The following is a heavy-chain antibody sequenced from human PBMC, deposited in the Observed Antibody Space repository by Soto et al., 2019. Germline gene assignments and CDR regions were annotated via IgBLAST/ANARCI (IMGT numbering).Heavy chain of an antibody. D-gene: IGHD2-15*01. J-gene: IGHJ5*02. CDR2: INHSGST. CDR3: ARVKDIVVVVAATPWGNWFDP. Sequence: PSETLSLTCAVYGGSFSGYYWSWIRQPPGKGLEWIGEINHSGSTNYNPSLKSRVTISVDTSKNQFSLKLSSVTAADTAVYYCARVKDIVVVVAATPWGNWFDPWGQGTLVTVSS. V-gene: IGHV4-34*01. CDR1: GGSFSGYY.